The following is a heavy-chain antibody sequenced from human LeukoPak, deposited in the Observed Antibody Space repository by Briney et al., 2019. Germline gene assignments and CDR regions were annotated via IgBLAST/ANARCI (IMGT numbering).Heavy chain of an antibody. J-gene: IGHJ4*02. CDR1: GFTFSSYS. CDR2: ISSSSSYI. V-gene: IGHV3-21*01. D-gene: IGHD1-14*01. Sequence: GGSLRLSCAASGFTFSSYSMNWVRQAPGKGLEWVSSISSSSSYIYYADSVEGRFTISRDNAKNSLYLQVNSLRAEDTAVYYCARDRSGITFFDYWGQGTLVTVSS. CDR3: ARDRSGITFFDY.